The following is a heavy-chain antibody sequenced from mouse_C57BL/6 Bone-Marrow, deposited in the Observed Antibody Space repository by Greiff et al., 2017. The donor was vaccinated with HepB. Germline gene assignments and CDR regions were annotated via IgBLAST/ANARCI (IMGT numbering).Heavy chain of an antibody. J-gene: IGHJ1*03. CDR3: VRTLHYYGSSPEDFDV. CDR1: GFTFNTYA. V-gene: IGHV10-3*01. Sequence: EVQLVESGGGLVQPKGSLKLSCAASGFTFNTYAMHWVRQAPGKGLEWVARIRSKSSNYATYYADSVKDRFTISRDDSQSMLYLQMNNLKTEDTAMYYCVRTLHYYGSSPEDFDVWGTGTTVTVSS. CDR2: IRSKSSNYAT. D-gene: IGHD1-1*01.